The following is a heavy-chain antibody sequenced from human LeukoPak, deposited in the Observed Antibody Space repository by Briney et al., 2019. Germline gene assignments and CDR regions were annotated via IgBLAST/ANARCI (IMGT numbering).Heavy chain of an antibody. CDR3: ARDLNTGAVAGRDYFDY. J-gene: IGHJ4*02. D-gene: IGHD6-19*01. V-gene: IGHV1-69*13. CDR2: IILIFGTA. CDR1: GGTFSSYA. Sequence: SVKVTCKASGGTFSSYAISWVRQAPGQGLEWMGGIILIFGTANYAQKFQGRVTITADESTSTAYMELSSPRSEDTAVYYCARDLNTGAVAGRDYFDYWGQGTLVTVSS.